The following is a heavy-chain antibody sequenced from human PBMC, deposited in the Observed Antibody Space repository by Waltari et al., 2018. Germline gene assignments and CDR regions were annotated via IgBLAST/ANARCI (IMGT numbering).Heavy chain of an antibody. J-gene: IGHJ4*02. CDR1: GFTFSRYW. V-gene: IGHV3-7*01. Sequence: EVQLVEAGGGLVQPGGSLRLYCAASGFTFSRYWMSWVRQAPGKGLEWVANINQDGTTRQYADSVKGRFTISRDNPKNSLYLQMNSLRVEETAVYYCARDHEGALDYWGQGTLVTVSS. CDR2: INQDGTTR. CDR3: ARDHEGALDY.